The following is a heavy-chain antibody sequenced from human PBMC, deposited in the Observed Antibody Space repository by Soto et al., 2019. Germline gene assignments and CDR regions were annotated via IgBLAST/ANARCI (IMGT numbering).Heavy chain of an antibody. J-gene: IGHJ5*02. D-gene: IGHD2-21*01. V-gene: IGHV3-74*01. CDR3: ARDHVVSRNWFDP. Sequence: GGSLRLSCAASGFTFSSYWMHWVRQAPGKGPVWVSRINSDGSITSYADSVKGRFTISRDNAKNTLYLQMNSLRAEDTAVYYCARDHVVSRNWFDPWGQGTLVTVSS. CDR2: INSDGSIT. CDR1: GFTFSSYW.